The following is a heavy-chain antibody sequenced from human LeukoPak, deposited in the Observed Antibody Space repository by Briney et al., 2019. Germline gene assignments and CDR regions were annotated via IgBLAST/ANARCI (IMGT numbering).Heavy chain of an antibody. V-gene: IGHV4-34*01. CDR3: ARGKPDMAVVVVPAAMAPVFDY. CDR2: INHSGST. Sequence: PSETLSLTCAVYGGPFSGYYWSWIRQPPGKGLEWIGEINHSGSTNYNPSLKSRVTISVDTSKNQFSLKLSSVTAADTAVYYCARGKPDMAVVVVPAAMAPVFDYWGQGTLVTVSS. J-gene: IGHJ4*02. CDR1: GGPFSGYY. D-gene: IGHD2-2*01.